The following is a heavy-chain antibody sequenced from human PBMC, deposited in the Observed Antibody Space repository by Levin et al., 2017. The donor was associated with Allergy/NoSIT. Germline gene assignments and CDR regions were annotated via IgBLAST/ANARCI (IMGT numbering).Heavy chain of an antibody. CDR2: IIPIFGTA. V-gene: IGHV1-69*06. Sequence: SVKVSCKASGGTFSSYAISWVRQAPGQGLEWMGGIIPIFGTANYAQKFQGRVTITADKSTSTAYMELSSLRSEDTAVYYCASPLWFGEYDRYYGMDGWGQGTTVTVSS. J-gene: IGHJ6*02. CDR3: ASPLWFGEYDRYYGMDG. CDR1: GGTFSSYA. D-gene: IGHD3-10*01.